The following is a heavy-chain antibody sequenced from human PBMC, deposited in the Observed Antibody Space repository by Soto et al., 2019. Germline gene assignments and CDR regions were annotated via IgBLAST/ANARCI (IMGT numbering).Heavy chain of an antibody. D-gene: IGHD6-6*01. J-gene: IGHJ4*02. Sequence: GGSLRLSCAASGFTFSSYAMSWVRQAPGKGLEWVSAISGSGGSTYYADSVKGRFTISRDNSKNTLYLQMNSLRAEDTAVYYCAKRAGAGSSSELYYFDYWGQGTLVTVSS. CDR1: GFTFSSYA. CDR3: AKRAGAGSSSELYYFDY. V-gene: IGHV3-23*01. CDR2: ISGSGGST.